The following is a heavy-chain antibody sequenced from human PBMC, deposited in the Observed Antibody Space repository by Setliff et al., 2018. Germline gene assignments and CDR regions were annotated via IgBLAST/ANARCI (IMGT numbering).Heavy chain of an antibody. V-gene: IGHV3-11*04. CDR2: ISGSGNTI. CDR1: GFIFSDYH. D-gene: IGHD3-10*01. CDR3: ARHNYYGSGIDY. J-gene: IGHJ4*02. Sequence: GSLRLSCVPSGFIFSDYHMSWIRQAPGKGLDWVAYISGSGNTIYYADSVKGRFTISRDNAKNTLYLQMNSLRAEDTAVYYCARHNYYGSGIDYWGQGTLVTVSS.